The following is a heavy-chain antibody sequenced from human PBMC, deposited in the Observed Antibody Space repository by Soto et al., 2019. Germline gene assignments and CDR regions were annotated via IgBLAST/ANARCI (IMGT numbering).Heavy chain of an antibody. D-gene: IGHD3-22*01. V-gene: IGHV3-30-3*01. J-gene: IGHJ4*02. CDR3: ARAAEKYYYDSSGYFDY. CDR1: GFTFSSYA. CDR2: ISYDGSNK. Sequence: QVQLVESGGGVVQPGRSLRLSCAASGFTFSSYAMHWVRQAPGKGLEWVAVISYDGSNKYYADSVKGRFTISRDNSKNTLYLQMNSLRAEDTAVYYWARAAEKYYYDSSGYFDYWGQGTLVTVSS.